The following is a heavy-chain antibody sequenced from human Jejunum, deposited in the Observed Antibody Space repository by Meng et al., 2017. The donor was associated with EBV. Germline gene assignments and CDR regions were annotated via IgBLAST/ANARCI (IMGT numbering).Heavy chain of an antibody. V-gene: IGHV3-74*01. CDR2: INGDGSRT. CDR3: AKDRNYYIDY. Sequence: EVQMLASGGGFMRAGGSLSLSCADSEFTFSVFWMYWVRQVPGKGLVWISRINGDGSRTTYADSVKDRFTISRDNAKNTLYLQMNSLRAEDTAVYYCAKDRNYYIDYWGQGTLVTVSS. CDR1: EFTFSVFW. J-gene: IGHJ4*02.